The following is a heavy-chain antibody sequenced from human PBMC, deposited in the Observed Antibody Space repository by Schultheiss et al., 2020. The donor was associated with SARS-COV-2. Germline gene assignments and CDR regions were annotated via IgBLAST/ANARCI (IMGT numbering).Heavy chain of an antibody. D-gene: IGHD2-2*01. Sequence: SQTLSLTCSVSGGSIRTMSYYWGWIRQPPGKGLEWIGSIYYSGSTYYNPSLKSRVTISVDTSKNQFSLKLSSVTAADTAVYYCARYRVGCSSTSCFYFDYWGQGTLVTVSS. CDR3: ARYRVGCSSTSCFYFDY. CDR1: GGSIRTMSYY. V-gene: IGHV4-39*01. J-gene: IGHJ4*02. CDR2: IYYSGST.